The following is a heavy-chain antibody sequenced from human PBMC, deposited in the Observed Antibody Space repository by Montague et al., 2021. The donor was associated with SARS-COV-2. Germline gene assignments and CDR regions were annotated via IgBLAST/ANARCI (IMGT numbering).Heavy chain of an antibody. CDR3: AHRPSIAAAGTFRFDP. J-gene: IGHJ5*02. Sequence: PALVKPTQTLTLTCTFSGFSLSTRGVGVGWIRQPPGKALEWLALIYWDDDKRYSPSLKSRLTITKDTSKNQVVLTMTNMDPVDTATYYCAHRPSIAAAGTFRFDPWGQGTLITISS. CDR1: GFSLSTRGVG. D-gene: IGHD6-13*01. CDR2: IYWDDDK. V-gene: IGHV2-5*02.